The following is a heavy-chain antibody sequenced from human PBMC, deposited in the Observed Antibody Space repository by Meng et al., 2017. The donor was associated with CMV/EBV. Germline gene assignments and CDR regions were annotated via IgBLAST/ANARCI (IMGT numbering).Heavy chain of an antibody. CDR2: ISSSGSTI. CDR3: ARDGPIVVVRGHYGMDV. D-gene: IGHD2-2*01. V-gene: IGHV3-48*03. CDR1: GFTFSSYE. J-gene: IGHJ6*02. Sequence: GESLKISCAASGFTFSSYEMNWVRQAPGKGLEWVSYISSSGSTIYYAHSVKGRFTISRDNAKNSLYLQMNSLRAEDTTVYYCARDGPIVVVRGHYGMDVWGQGTTVTVSS.